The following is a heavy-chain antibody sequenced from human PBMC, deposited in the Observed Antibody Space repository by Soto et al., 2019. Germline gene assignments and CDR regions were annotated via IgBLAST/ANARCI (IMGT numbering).Heavy chain of an antibody. CDR2: ISSSSSYI. CDR1: GFTFSRYS. CDR3: ARETDSGSYFDY. V-gene: IGHV3-21*01. D-gene: IGHD1-26*01. J-gene: IGHJ4*02. Sequence: EVQLVESGGVLVKPGWSLGLPWAPLGFTFSRYSMNWVPQLPGRGLEWVPSISSSSSYIYYADSVKGRFTISRDNAKNSLHLQMNSLRAEDTAVYYCARETDSGSYFDYWGQGTLVTVSS.